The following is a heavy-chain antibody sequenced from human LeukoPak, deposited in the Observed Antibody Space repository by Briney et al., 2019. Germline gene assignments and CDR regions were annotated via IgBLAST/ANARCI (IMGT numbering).Heavy chain of an antibody. CDR1: GGTFSSYA. CDR3: ARDGFYGDYVAD. V-gene: IGHV1-69*04. D-gene: IGHD4-17*01. Sequence: ASVKVSRKASGGTFSSYAISWVRQAPGQGLEWMGRIIPILGIANYAQKFQGRVTITADKSTSTAYMELSSLRSEDTAVYYCARDGFYGDYVADWGQGTLVTVSS. J-gene: IGHJ4*02. CDR2: IIPILGIA.